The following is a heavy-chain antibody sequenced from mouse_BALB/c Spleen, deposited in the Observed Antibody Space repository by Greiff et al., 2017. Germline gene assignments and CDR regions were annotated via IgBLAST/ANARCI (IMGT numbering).Heavy chain of an antibody. D-gene: IGHD1-1*01. Sequence: QVQLQQSGPELVKPGASVKISCKASGYAFSSSWMNWVKQRPGQGLEWIGRIYPGDGDTNYNGKFKGKATLTADKSSSTAYMQLSSLTSVDSAVYSCACDAPYCYGSPDYFDYWGQGTTLTVSS. CDR3: ACDAPYCYGSPDYFDY. J-gene: IGHJ2*01. V-gene: IGHV1-82*01. CDR2: IYPGDGDT. CDR1: GYAFSSSW.